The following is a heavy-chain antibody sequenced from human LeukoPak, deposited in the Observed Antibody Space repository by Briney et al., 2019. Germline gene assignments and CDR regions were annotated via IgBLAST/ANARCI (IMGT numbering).Heavy chain of an antibody. CDR2: IKQDGSKK. V-gene: IGHV3-7*01. CDR1: GFTFSTYW. CDR3: AGWNRSHWFDY. J-gene: IGHJ4*02. D-gene: IGHD1-1*01. Sequence: GGSLRLSCAASGFTFSTYWMSWVRQAPGKGLEWVANIKQDGSKKYYADSLKGRFTISRDNAKNSLYLQMNSLRAEDTAVYYCAGWNRSHWFDYWGQGTLVTVSS.